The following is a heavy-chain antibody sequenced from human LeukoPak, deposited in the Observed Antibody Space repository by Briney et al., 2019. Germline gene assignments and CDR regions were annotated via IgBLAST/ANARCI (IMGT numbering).Heavy chain of an antibody. CDR3: ARDMYARWGS. CDR2: ISSTSSYI. J-gene: IGHJ4*02. Sequence: PGGSLRLSCAASGFTFSGYSMNWVRQAPGKGPEWVSSISSTSSYIYYADSVKGRFTISRDNAKNSLYLQMNSLRAEDTAVYYCARDMYARWGSWGQGTLVTVSS. V-gene: IGHV3-21*01. D-gene: IGHD3-16*01. CDR1: GFTFSGYS.